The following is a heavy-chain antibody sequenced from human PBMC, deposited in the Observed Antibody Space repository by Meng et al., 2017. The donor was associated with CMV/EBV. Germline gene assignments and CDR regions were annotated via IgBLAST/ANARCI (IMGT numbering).Heavy chain of an antibody. CDR3: AKDIGYDSSGSKSYGMDV. D-gene: IGHD3-22*01. CDR1: GFTFDDYT. CDR2: ISWDGGST. Sequence: GESLKISCAASGFTFDDYTMHWVRQAPGKGLEWVSLISWDGGSTYYADSVKGRFTISRDNSKNSLYLQMNSLRTEDNALYYCAKDIGYDSSGSKSYGMDVWGQGTTVTVSS. J-gene: IGHJ6*02. V-gene: IGHV3-43*01.